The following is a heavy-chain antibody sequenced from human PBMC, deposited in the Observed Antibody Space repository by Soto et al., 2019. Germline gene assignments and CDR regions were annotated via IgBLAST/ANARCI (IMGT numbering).Heavy chain of an antibody. CDR3: AREGPAPYYYYGMDV. V-gene: IGHV1-18*01. CDR1: GYSFTTYG. Sequence: QVQLVQSRGEVKKPGASVKVSCKTSGYSFTTYGISWVRQAHGQGLEWMGWISGYNGNTNYAQKLQGRVTMTTDTSTSTAYRELRSLRSDDTAVYYCAREGPAPYYYYGMDVWGQGSTVTVSS. CDR2: ISGYNGNT. J-gene: IGHJ6*02.